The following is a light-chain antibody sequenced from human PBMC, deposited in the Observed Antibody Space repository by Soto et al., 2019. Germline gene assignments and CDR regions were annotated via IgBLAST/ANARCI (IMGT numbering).Light chain of an antibody. CDR2: DTS. V-gene: IGLV1-40*03. CDR1: GSNIGAGYE. CDR3: QSFDTNLNAVV. J-gene: IGLJ2*01. Sequence: QSALTQPPSVSGAPGQSVTISCTGSGSNIGAGYEVHWYQQLPGVAPKLLIFDTSNRPSGVPGRFSGSKSGASASLAITGLLPEDEADFFCQSFDTNLNAVVFGGGTQLTV.